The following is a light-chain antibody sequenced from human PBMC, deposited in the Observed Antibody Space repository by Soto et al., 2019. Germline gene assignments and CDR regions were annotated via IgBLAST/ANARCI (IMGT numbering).Light chain of an antibody. CDR2: GGS. V-gene: IGKV3-15*01. CDR3: QQHNNWPYT. CDR1: QSVSSK. J-gene: IGKJ2*01. Sequence: EIVMTQSPATLSVSPGESATLSCRASQSVSSKLAWYQQKPDQAPRLLIYGGSTRASGIPARFSGSGSGTEFTLTISSLQSEDFVVYYCQQHNNWPYTFGQGTKVDI.